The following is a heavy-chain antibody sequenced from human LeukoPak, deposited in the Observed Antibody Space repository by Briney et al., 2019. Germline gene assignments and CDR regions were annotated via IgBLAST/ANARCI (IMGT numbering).Heavy chain of an antibody. CDR3: ARDPSTFYFDY. CDR1: GGSISSGAYY. CDR2: IYSSGNT. V-gene: IGHV4-61*08. D-gene: IGHD3-16*01. J-gene: IGHJ4*02. Sequence: PSQTLSLTCAVSGGSISSGAYYWSWIRQPPGKGLEWVGYIYSSGNTDYNPSPKSRATISIDTSKSQFSLKLSSVTAADTAIYYCARDPSTFYFDYWGQGALVTVS.